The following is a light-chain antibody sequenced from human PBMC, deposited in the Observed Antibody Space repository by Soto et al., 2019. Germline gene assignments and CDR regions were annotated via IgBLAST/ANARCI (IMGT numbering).Light chain of an antibody. V-gene: IGKV3-20*01. CDR2: GAS. CDR1: QSVRSSY. J-gene: IGKJ5*01. CDR3: QQYSTSPIT. Sequence: EIVLTQSPGTLSLSPGEGATLSCRASQSVRSSYLAWYQQKPGQAPRLFIYGASSRATGIPDRFSGSGSGTDFTLTISRLEPEDFAVYYCQQYSTSPITFGQGTRLEIK.